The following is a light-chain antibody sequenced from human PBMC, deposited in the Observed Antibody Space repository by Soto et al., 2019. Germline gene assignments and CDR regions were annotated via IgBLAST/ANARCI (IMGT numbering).Light chain of an antibody. J-gene: IGKJ2*01. Sequence: EIVMTQSPATLSVSPGERATVSCRASQSVFTNLAWYQQKPGQAPRLLMYSAPTRANGVPARFIGSGSGTEFTLTISSLQSEDFAIYYCQQYNDWYTFGQGTKLEIK. CDR1: QSVFTN. CDR2: SAP. CDR3: QQYNDWYT. V-gene: IGKV3-15*01.